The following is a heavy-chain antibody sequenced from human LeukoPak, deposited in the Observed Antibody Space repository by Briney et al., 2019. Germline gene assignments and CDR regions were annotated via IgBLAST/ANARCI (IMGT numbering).Heavy chain of an antibody. CDR2: IGWDSGAK. V-gene: IGHV3-9*01. CDR3: AKTCCSSTSCYFDY. CDR1: GFSFNTFA. J-gene: IGHJ4*02. D-gene: IGHD2-2*01. Sequence: LRLSCAASGFSFNTFAMHWVRQPPGKGLEWVSVIGWDSGAKVYADSVKGRFTISRDNSKNTLYLQMNSLRAEDTAVYYCAKTCCSSTSCYFDYWGQGTLVTVSS.